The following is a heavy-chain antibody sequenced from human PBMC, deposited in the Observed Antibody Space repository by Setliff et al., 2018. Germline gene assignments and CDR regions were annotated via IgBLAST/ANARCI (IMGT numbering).Heavy chain of an antibody. CDR2: IKSYGSGGTI. V-gene: IGHV3-15*01. CDR1: GLRFSDAW. D-gene: IGHD2-8*01. CDR3: VHNADFIGTFNT. Sequence: GGSLRLSCAVSGLRFSDAWVSWVRQAPGKGLEWAGRIKSYGSGGTIDYAAPVEDRFTISRDDSKNTVYLQMSSLKIEDTAVYYCVHNADFIGTFNTWGQGTMVTVSS. J-gene: IGHJ3*01.